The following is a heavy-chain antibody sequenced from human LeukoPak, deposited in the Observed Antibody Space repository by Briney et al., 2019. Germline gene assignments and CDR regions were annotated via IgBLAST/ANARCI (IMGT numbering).Heavy chain of an antibody. J-gene: IGHJ6*02. V-gene: IGHV3-30-3*01. CDR1: GFTFSSYA. CDR2: ISYDGSNK. CDR3: ARGPHGMDV. Sequence: GGSLRLSCAASGFTFSSYAMHLVRQAPGKGLEWVAVISYDGSNKYYADSVKGRFTISRDNSKNTLYLQMNSLRAEDTAVYYCARGPHGMDVWGQGTTVTVSS.